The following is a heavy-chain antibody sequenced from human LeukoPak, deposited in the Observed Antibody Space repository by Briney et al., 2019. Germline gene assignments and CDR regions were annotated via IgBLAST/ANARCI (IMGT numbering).Heavy chain of an antibody. Sequence: ASVKVSCKASDDTFFSYGISWVRQAPGQGLEWMGWISAYNGNTNYAQKLQGRVTMTTDTSTSTAYMELRSLRSDDTAVYYCARDRGPLNTIFGVVIPWLDYWGQGTLVTVSS. CDR3: ARDRGPLNTIFGVVIPWLDY. CDR2: ISAYNGNT. V-gene: IGHV1-18*01. CDR1: DDTFFSYG. D-gene: IGHD3-3*01. J-gene: IGHJ4*02.